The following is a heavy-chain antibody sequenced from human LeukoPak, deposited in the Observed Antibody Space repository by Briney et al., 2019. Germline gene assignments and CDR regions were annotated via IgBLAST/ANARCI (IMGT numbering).Heavy chain of an antibody. J-gene: IGHJ4*02. D-gene: IGHD3-22*01. CDR1: GFTFSTYA. CDR3: ARVYYYDSSGLDY. CDR2: ISGSGVST. Sequence: GGSLRLSCAASGFTFSTYAMSWVRQAPGKGLEWVSAISGSGVSTYYADSVKGRFTISRDTSNNTLYLQMNSLRAEDTAVYYCARVYYYDSSGLDYWGRGTLVTVSS. V-gene: IGHV3-23*01.